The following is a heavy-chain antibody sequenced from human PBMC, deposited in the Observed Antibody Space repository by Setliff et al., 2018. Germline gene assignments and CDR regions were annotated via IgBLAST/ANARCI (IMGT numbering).Heavy chain of an antibody. Sequence: GGSLRLSCAASGFTFRGFAMRWVRQAPGKGLEWVAFIRHDESDIYYTNSVKGRFTVSRDNSKNTLYLQMNILRPEDTALYYCVRDSSADYYDNDYFKYWGQGALVTVSS. CDR2: IRHDESDI. V-gene: IGHV3-30*02. CDR1: GFTFRGFA. D-gene: IGHD2-21*02. CDR3: VRDSSADYYDNDYFKY. J-gene: IGHJ1*01.